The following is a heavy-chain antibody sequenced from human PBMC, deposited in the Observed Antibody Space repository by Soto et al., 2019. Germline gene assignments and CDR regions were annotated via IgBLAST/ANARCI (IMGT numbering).Heavy chain of an antibody. J-gene: IGHJ6*02. Sequence: TLSLTCTVSGGSISSGDSYWSWIRQPPGKALEWLARIDWDDDKFYSTSLKTRLTISKDTSKNQVVLTMTNMDPVDTATYYCAGTTHYYYYYGMDVWGQGTTVTVSS. V-gene: IGHV2-70*16. CDR1: GGSISSGDSY. CDR3: AGTTHYYYYYGMDV. CDR2: IDWDDDK. D-gene: IGHD4-17*01.